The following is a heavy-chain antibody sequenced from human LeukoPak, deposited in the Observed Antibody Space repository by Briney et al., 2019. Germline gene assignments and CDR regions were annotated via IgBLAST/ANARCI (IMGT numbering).Heavy chain of an antibody. J-gene: IGHJ6*03. CDR1: GGTFSNYA. CDR3: AREYSSSPHSYYYYYMDV. V-gene: IGHV1-69*05. CDR2: IIPIFGTA. D-gene: IGHD6-6*01. Sequence: ASVKVSCKASGGTFSNYAISWVRQAPGQGLEWMGRIIPIFGTANYAQKFQGRVTIITDESTSTAYMELSSLRSGDTAVYYCAREYSSSPHSYYYYYMDVWGKGTTVTVSS.